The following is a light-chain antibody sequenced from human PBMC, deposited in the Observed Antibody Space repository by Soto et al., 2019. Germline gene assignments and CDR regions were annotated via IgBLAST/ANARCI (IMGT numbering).Light chain of an antibody. CDR3: QQYNSYSYT. Sequence: DIPMTQSPSTLSASVGDRVTITCRASQSISSWLAWYQQKPGKAPKLLIYKASSLESGVPSRFSGSGSGTEFTLNISSLQPDDFATYYCQQYNSYSYTFGQGTKLEIK. CDR2: KAS. CDR1: QSISSW. V-gene: IGKV1-5*03. J-gene: IGKJ2*01.